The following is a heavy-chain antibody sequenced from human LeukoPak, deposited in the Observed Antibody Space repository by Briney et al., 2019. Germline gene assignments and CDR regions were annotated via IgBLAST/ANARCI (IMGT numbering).Heavy chain of an antibody. Sequence: ASVKVSCKASGYTFTSYYMHWVRQAPGQGLEWMGIINPSGGSTSYAQKFQGRVTMTRDMSTSTVYMELSSLRSEDTAVYYCARDKGGYDILTGYYTSWFDPWGQGTLVTVSS. CDR3: ARDKGGYDILTGYYTSWFDP. V-gene: IGHV1-46*01. D-gene: IGHD3-9*01. CDR1: GYTFTSYY. J-gene: IGHJ5*02. CDR2: INPSGGST.